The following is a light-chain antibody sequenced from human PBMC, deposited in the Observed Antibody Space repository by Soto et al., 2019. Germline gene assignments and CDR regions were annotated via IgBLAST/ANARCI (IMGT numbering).Light chain of an antibody. J-gene: IGKJ4*01. CDR3: QQRSDWPLT. Sequence: EIVLTQSPATLSLSPGETATLSCRASQSVNTYLAWYQQRPGQPPRLLIHDTSNRATGTPARFSGRGSGTDFILTISSLEPEDVGFYYCQQRSDWPLTFGGGTKVDIK. V-gene: IGKV3-11*01. CDR1: QSVNTY. CDR2: DTS.